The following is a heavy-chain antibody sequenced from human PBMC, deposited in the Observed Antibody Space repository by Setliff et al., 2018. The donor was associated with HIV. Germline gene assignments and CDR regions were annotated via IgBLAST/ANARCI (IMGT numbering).Heavy chain of an antibody. CDR1: GGSFSGYY. CDR2: INHSGST. CDR3: ARLRYGSGIPLDV. J-gene: IGHJ6*04. Sequence: PSETLSLTCAVYGGSFSGYYWSWIRQPPGKGLEWIGEINHSGSTNYNPSLKSGVTIAVDTSKNQLSLKLSSVTAADTAVYYCARLRYGSGIPLDVWGTGISVTISS. V-gene: IGHV4-34*01. D-gene: IGHD3-10*01.